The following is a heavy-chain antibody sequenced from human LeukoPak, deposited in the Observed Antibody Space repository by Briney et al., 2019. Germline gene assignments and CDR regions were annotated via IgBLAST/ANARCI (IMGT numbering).Heavy chain of an antibody. CDR1: GFTFSSYA. Sequence: GGSLRLSCAASGFTFSSYAMSWIRQAPGKGLEWVSAISGSGDTTYYADSVKGRFTISRDNSKNTLYLQMNSLRAEDTAVYYCAKLQVWQWLVRGDFDYWGQGTLVTVSS. V-gene: IGHV3-23*01. CDR2: ISGSGDTT. D-gene: IGHD6-19*01. J-gene: IGHJ4*02. CDR3: AKLQVWQWLVRGDFDY.